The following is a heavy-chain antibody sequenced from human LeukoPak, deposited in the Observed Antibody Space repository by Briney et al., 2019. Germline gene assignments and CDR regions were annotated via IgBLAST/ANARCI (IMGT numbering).Heavy chain of an antibody. CDR2: IYYSGST. CDR3: ARVRVDSTRPPDSDILTGYYSRVYYFDY. Sequence: SQTLSLTCTVSGGSISSGDYYWSWIRQPPGKGLEWIGYIYYSGSTYYNPSLKSRVTISVDTSKNQFSLKLSSVTAADTAVYYCARVRVDSTRPPDSDILTGYYSRVYYFDYWGQGTLVTVSS. CDR1: GGSISSGDYY. V-gene: IGHV4-30-4*01. D-gene: IGHD3-9*01. J-gene: IGHJ4*02.